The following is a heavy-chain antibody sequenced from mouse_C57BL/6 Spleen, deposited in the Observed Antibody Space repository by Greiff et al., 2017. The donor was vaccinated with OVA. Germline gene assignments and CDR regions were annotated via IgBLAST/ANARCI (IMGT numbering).Heavy chain of an antibody. V-gene: IGHV1-22*01. CDR2: INPNNGGT. D-gene: IGHD1-1*01. CDR1: GYTFTDYN. CDR3: APYYYGSILAY. Sequence: EVQLQQSGPELVKPGASVKMSCKASGYTFTDYNMHWVKQSHGKSLEWIGYINPNNGGTSYNQKFKGKATLTVNKSSSTAYMELRSLTSEDSAVYYCAPYYYGSILAYWGQGTLVTVSA. J-gene: IGHJ3*01.